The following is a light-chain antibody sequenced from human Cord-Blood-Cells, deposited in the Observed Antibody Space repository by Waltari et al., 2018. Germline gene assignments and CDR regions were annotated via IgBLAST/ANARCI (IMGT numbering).Light chain of an antibody. CDR3: QQRSNWPIT. Sequence: EIVLTQSPATLPLSPGERATLSCRASQSVSSYLAWYQQKPGQAPRLLIYDASNSATGIPARFSGSGSGTDFTLTISSLEPEDFAVYYCQQRSNWPITFGQGTRLEIK. CDR1: QSVSSY. CDR2: DAS. J-gene: IGKJ5*01. V-gene: IGKV3-11*01.